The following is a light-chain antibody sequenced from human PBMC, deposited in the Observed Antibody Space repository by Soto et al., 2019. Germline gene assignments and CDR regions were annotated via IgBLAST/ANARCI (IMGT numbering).Light chain of an antibody. CDR1: SNDIGAYNY. Sequence: QSALTQPTSVSGSPGQSITISCTGNSNDIGAYNYVSWYQQHPGKAPRLLIHGVRNRPSGISSRSSASKSGLTASLTISGLQAEDEADYYCSSFTTNRFYVFGPGTKVTVL. CDR2: GVR. V-gene: IGLV2-14*01. J-gene: IGLJ1*01. CDR3: SSFTTNRFYV.